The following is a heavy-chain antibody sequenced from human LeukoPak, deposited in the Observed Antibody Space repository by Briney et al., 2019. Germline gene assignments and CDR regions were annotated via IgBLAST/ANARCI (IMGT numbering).Heavy chain of an antibody. V-gene: IGHV1-2*06. CDR1: GYTFTGYY. CDR2: INPNSGGT. J-gene: IGHJ4*02. CDR3: ARESDDYGCD. Sequence: GASVKVSCKASGYTFTGYYMHWVRQAPGQGLEWMGRINPNSGGTNYAQKFQGRVTMTRDTSISTAYMELSRLRSDHTALYYCARESDDYGCDWGQGTLVTVSS. D-gene: IGHD4-17*01.